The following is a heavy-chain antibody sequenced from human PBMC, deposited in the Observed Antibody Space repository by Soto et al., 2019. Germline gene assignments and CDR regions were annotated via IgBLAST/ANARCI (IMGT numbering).Heavy chain of an antibody. J-gene: IGHJ3*01. CDR1: GFTVGDFG. Sequence: EMKLVASGGDLVQPGGSLRLTCAASGFTVGDFGMHWVRQAPGKGLEWVAGISWDSNSIGYTDSMKGRFTISRDNSKNSLYLQMNSLRPEDTAFYFCAKSKTKKQLWSTDALDFWGQGTMVTVSS. V-gene: IGHV3-9*01. D-gene: IGHD1-1*01. CDR2: ISWDSNSI. CDR3: AKSKTKKQLWSTDALDF.